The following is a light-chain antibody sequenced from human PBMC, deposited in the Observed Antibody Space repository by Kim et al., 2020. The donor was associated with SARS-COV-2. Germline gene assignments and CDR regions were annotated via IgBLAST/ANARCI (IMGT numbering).Light chain of an antibody. CDR1: QSVTSRY. CDR2: DAS. J-gene: IGKJ1*01. V-gene: IGKV3-20*01. Sequence: EIVLTQSPGVLSLTPGERATLSRRASQSVTSRYLAWYQQRPGQAPRLLIYDASTRATGIPDRFSGSGSGTDFTLTISRLEPEDFAVYYCQRYGSSNTWSFGQGTKVDIK. CDR3: QRYGSSNTWS.